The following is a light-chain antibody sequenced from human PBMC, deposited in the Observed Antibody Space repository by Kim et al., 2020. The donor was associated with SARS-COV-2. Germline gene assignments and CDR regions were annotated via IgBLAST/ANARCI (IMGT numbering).Light chain of an antibody. Sequence: QSALTQPRSVSGSPGQSVTISCTGTSSDVGGYNYVSWYQQHPGKAPKLMIYDVSKRPSGVPDRFSGSKSGNTASLTISGLQAEDEAAYYCCSYAGSYNWVFGGGTQLTVL. CDR2: DVS. J-gene: IGLJ3*02. V-gene: IGLV2-11*01. CDR1: SSDVGGYNY. CDR3: CSYAGSYNWV.